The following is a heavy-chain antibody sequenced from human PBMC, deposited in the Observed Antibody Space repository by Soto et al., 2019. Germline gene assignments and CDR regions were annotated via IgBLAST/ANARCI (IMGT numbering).Heavy chain of an antibody. CDR2: IYYSGSA. Sequence: QVQLQESGPGLAKPSETLSLTCTVSGGSISTYYWSWIRQPPGKGLEWIGWIYYSGSASSNPFLKSRVTMSVDTSKNQFSLKLSSVTATDTAMYFCARHIYGDHDYFDSWGQGTLVTVSS. CDR1: GGSISTYY. V-gene: IGHV4-59*08. J-gene: IGHJ4*02. D-gene: IGHD4-17*01. CDR3: ARHIYGDHDYFDS.